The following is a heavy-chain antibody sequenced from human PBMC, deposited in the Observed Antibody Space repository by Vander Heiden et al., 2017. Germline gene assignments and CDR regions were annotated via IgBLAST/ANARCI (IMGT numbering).Heavy chain of an antibody. D-gene: IGHD3-22*01. J-gene: IGHJ5*02. Sequence: HITLKESGPTLVHPTQTLPLSCTFSAFSLNTGRVGVGWIRQPPGNALEWLGLTYWNDDKRYSPSLKSRVTITKDTSKNQVVLTMTNMDPLDTATYYCAHTLSAYHSSGYYYALNWFDPWGQGTLVTVS. CDR3: AHTLSAYHSSGYYYALNWFDP. CDR2: TYWNDDK. CDR1: AFSLNTGRVG. V-gene: IGHV2-5*01.